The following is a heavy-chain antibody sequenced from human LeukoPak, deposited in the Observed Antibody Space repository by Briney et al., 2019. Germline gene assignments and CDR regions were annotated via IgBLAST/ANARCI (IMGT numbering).Heavy chain of an antibody. CDR1: GYTFTGYF. CDR2: INPNSGDT. CDR3: ARDLEYSNQGGLYGMDV. V-gene: IGHV1-2*02. J-gene: IGHJ6*02. Sequence: GASVKVSCKASGYTFTGYFMHWVRQAPGQGLEWMGWINPNSGDTNYAQKFQGRVTMTRDTSISTAYMELSSLRSDDTAVYYCARDLEYSNQGGLYGMDVWGQGTTVTVSS. D-gene: IGHD6-6*01.